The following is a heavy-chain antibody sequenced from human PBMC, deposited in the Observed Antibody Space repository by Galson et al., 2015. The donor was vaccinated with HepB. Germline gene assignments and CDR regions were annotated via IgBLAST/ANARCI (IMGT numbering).Heavy chain of an antibody. Sequence: GYTFTSYYMDWVRQAPGQGLEWMGIINPSGGSTSHAQKFQGRVTITADKSTSTAYMELSSLRSEDTAVYYCAREVAAAGIGYFDYWGQGTLVTVSS. J-gene: IGHJ4*02. D-gene: IGHD6-13*01. CDR2: INPSGGST. V-gene: IGHV1-46*01. CDR3: AREVAAAGIGYFDY. CDR1: GYTFTSYY.